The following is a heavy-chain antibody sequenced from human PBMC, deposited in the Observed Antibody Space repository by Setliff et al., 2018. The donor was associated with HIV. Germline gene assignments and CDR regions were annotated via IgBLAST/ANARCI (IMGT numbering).Heavy chain of an antibody. J-gene: IGHJ4*02. CDR1: GGSISGFY. V-gene: IGHV4-59*01. CDR3: ARDPPGHGDSNDY. CDR2: INYSWRT. Sequence: KTSETLSLTCTVSGGSISGFYWSWIRQPPGKGLEYIGYINYSWRTTYNPSLKSRVSMSIDTSKNQFSLRLSSVTAADTAVYYCARDPPGHGDSNDYWGQGTLVTVSS. D-gene: IGHD4-17*01.